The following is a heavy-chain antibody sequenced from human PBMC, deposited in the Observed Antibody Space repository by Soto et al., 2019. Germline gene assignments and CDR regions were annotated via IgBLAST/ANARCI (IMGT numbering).Heavy chain of an antibody. J-gene: IGHJ4*02. CDR3: ANDQGSIAARPGPFDH. CDR1: GFTFSSYA. V-gene: IGHV3-23*01. Sequence: EVQLLESGGGLVQPGGSLRLSCAASGFTFSSYAMSWVRQAPGKGLEWVSAIGGCGGSTSHADSVKGRFTISRGNSRTTLYLQMASLRAEDMAVYYCANDQGSIAARPGPFDHWGQGTLVTVSS. D-gene: IGHD6-6*01. CDR2: IGGCGGST.